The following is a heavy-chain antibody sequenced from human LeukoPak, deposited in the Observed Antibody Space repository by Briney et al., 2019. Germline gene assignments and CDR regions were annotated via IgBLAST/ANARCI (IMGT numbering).Heavy chain of an antibody. CDR2: INHSGST. CDR3: ASDTSGALWD. CDR1: GGSFSGYY. V-gene: IGHV4-34*01. Sequence: SETLSLTCAVYGGSFSGYYWSWIRQPPGKGLEWIGEINHSGSTNYNPSLKSRVTISVDTSKNQFSLKLSSVTAADTAVYYCASDTSGALWDWGQGTLVTVSS. J-gene: IGHJ4*02. D-gene: IGHD6-19*01.